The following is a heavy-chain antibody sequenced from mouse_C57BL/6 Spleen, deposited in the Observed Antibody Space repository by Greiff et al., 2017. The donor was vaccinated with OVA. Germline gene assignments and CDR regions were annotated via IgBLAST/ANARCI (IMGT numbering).Heavy chain of an antibody. CDR3: ARGDYDEYFDV. V-gene: IGHV5-17*01. D-gene: IGHD2-4*01. J-gene: IGHJ1*03. CDR1: GFTFSDYG. Sequence: VKLQESGGGLVKPGGSLKLSCAASGFTFSDYGMQWVRPAPEKGLEWVAYICSGSSTIYYADTVKGRFTIYRDNAKITLFLQMTSLRAEDTAMYYCARGDYDEYFDVWGTGTTVTVSS. CDR2: ICSGSSTI.